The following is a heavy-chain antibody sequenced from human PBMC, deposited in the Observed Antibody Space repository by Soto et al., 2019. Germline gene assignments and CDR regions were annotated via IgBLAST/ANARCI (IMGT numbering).Heavy chain of an antibody. CDR1: GYTFTSTG. CDR3: ARDLDGSGSYYTDY. CDR2: ISAFNGKT. D-gene: IGHD3-10*01. J-gene: IGHJ4*02. V-gene: IGHV1-18*01. Sequence: QVQLVQSGAEVKKPGASVKVSCKASGYTFTSTGIAWVRQAPGQGPEWMGWISAFNGKTKHAQKFQGRVTMTTDTSTTTAYMELRSLTSDDTAVYYCARDLDGSGSYYTDYWGQGTLVTVAS.